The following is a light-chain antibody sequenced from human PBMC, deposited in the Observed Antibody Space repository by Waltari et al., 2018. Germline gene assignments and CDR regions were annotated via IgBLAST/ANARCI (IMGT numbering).Light chain of an antibody. CDR2: RAS. CDR3: QQYIDWPLT. J-gene: IGKJ4*01. Sequence: EIVMTQSPATLSVSPGGSVTLSCRASQSVISSLAWYQQKPGQAPKVLIYRASTRATGIPARFSGSGSGTEFTLTISSLQSEDFAVYYCQQYIDWPLTFGGGTKVEIK. CDR1: QSVISS. V-gene: IGKV3-15*01.